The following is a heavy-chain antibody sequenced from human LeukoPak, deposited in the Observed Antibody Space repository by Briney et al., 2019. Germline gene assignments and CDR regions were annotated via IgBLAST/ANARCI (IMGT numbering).Heavy chain of an antibody. V-gene: IGHV4-30-2*01. CDR2: IYHSGST. CDR1: GGSISSGGYS. J-gene: IGHJ4*02. Sequence: PSQTLSLTCAVPGGSISSGGYSWSWIRQPPGKGLEWIGYIYHSGSTYYNPSLKSRVTISVDRSKNQFSLNLSSVTAADTAVYYRARERGGGPSFDYWGQGTLVTVSS. D-gene: IGHD3-10*01. CDR3: ARERGGGPSFDY.